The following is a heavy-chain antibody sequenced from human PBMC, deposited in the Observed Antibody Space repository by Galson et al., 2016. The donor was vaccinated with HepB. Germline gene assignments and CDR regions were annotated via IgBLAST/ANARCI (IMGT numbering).Heavy chain of an antibody. CDR2: LSPGGTEK. J-gene: IGHJ4*02. CDR3: ARARGGDCDRTSGHAEYFDS. D-gene: IGHD2-2*01. Sequence: SLRLSCAASGFTFKTYWMSWVRQAPGKGPEWVAKLSPGGTEKYYVDSVKGRFTISRDNAKNSLCLEMDSLGVEDTAVYSGARARGGDCDRTSGHAEYFDSWGQGSLVTVSS. CDR1: GFTFKTYW. V-gene: IGHV3-7*04.